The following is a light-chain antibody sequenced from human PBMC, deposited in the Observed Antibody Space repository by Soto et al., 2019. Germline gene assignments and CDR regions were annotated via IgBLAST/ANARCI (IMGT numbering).Light chain of an antibody. V-gene: IGLV2-14*03. CDR2: EVS. CDR3: SSYTTSSTVV. Sequence: QYVLTQPPCVLGSPGQSITISCTGTSSDVGGYNFVSWYQQHPGKAPKLMTYEVSNRPSGVSNRFSGSKSGNTASLTISGLQPEDEADYYCSSYTTSSTVVFGTGTKVTVL. J-gene: IGLJ1*01. CDR1: SSDVGGYNF.